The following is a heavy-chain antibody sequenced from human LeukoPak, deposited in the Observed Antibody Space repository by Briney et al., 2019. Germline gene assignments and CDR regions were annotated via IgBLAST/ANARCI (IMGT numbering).Heavy chain of an antibody. CDR2: IYTTGST. V-gene: IGHV3-53*01. CDR3: ARDPVTSGPGYFDY. J-gene: IGHJ4*02. D-gene: IGHD1-26*01. CDR1: GFTVSGNY. Sequence: PGGSLSLSCAASGFTVSGNYMSWVRQAPGKGLEWVSSIYTTGSTYYADSVKGRFSISRDNSKNTLYLQMNSLRAEDTAMYYCARDPVTSGPGYFDYWGQGILVTVSS.